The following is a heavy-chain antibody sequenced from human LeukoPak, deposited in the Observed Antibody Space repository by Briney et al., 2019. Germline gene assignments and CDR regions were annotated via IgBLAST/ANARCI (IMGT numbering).Heavy chain of an antibody. CDR3: ARERLNGYRDAFDI. Sequence: SQTLSLTCTVSGGSISSGDYYWSWIRQPPGKGLEWIGYISYSGTTYYNPSLKSRVTISVDTSKNQFSLKLSSVTAADTAVYYCARERLNGYRDAFDIWGQGTMVTVSS. CDR1: GGSISSGDYY. D-gene: IGHD5-18*01. J-gene: IGHJ3*02. CDR2: ISYSGTT. V-gene: IGHV4-30-4*08.